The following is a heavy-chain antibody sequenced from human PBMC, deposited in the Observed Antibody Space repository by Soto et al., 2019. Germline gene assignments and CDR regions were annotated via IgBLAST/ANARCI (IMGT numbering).Heavy chain of an antibody. J-gene: IGHJ4*02. CDR2: INPSDAYT. CDR1: GYTFISYY. V-gene: IGHV1-46*01. CDR3: ARDHVDTPMTNFDY. D-gene: IGHD5-18*01. Sequence: GASVKVSCKASGYTFISYYIHWVRQAPGQGLEWMGLINPSDAYTDYAQKFQGRVTLTRDTSTSIVHMELSSLRSEDTAIYYCARDHVDTPMTNFDYWGQGTLVTVSS.